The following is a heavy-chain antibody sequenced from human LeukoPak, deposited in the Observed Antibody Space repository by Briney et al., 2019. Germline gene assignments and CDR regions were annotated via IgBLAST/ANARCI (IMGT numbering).Heavy chain of an antibody. D-gene: IGHD3-22*01. V-gene: IGHV3-33*01. CDR3: AREAYYYDSDAFDI. CDR2: IWYDGSNK. J-gene: IGHJ3*02. CDR1: GFTFSSYG. Sequence: GRSLRLSCAASGFTFSSYGVHWVRQAPGKGLEWVAVIWYDGSNKYYADSVKGRFTISRDNSKNTLYLQMNSLRAEDTAVYYCAREAYYYDSDAFDIWGQGTMVTVSS.